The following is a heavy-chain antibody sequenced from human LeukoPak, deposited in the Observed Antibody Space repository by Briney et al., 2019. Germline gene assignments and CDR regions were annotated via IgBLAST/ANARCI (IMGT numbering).Heavy chain of an antibody. J-gene: IGHJ5*02. CDR3: AKEEDGSGSYYNGNWFDP. Sequence: SVKVSCKASGGTFSSYAISWVRQAPGQGLEWMGGIIPIFGTANYAQKFQGRVTITADKSTSTAYMELSSLRSGDTAVYYCAKEEDGSGSYYNGNWFDPWGQGTLVTVSS. D-gene: IGHD3-10*01. CDR1: GGTFSSYA. CDR2: IIPIFGTA. V-gene: IGHV1-69*06.